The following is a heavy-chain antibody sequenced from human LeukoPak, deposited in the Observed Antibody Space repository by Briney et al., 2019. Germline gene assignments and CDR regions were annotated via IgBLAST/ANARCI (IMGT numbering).Heavy chain of an antibody. CDR3: ARDHEEPAFDI. CDR2: ISSSSSYI. CDR1: GFTFITYS. J-gene: IGHJ3*02. D-gene: IGHD1-14*01. Sequence: GGSLRLSCAASGFTFITYSMNWVRQAPGKGLEWVSSISSSSSYIYYADSVKGRFTISRDNAKNSLYLQMNSLRAEDTAVYYCARDHEEPAFDIWGQGTMVTVSS. V-gene: IGHV3-21*01.